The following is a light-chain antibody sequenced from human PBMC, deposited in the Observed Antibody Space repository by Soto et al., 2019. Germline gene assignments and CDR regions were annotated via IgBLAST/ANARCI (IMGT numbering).Light chain of an antibody. CDR1: SSDVGGYNY. V-gene: IGLV2-14*01. CDR2: EVS. CDR3: CSYTSSDTVV. J-gene: IGLJ2*01. Sequence: QSVLTQPASVSGSPGQSITISCTGTSSDVGGYNYVSWYQQHPGKAPRLMIYEVSNRPSGVSNRFSGSKSDNTASLTISGLQPEDEADYYCCSYTSSDTVVFGGGTKVTVL.